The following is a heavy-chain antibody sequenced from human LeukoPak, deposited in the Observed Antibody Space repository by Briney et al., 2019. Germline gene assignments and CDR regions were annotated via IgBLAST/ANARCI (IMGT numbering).Heavy chain of an antibody. J-gene: IGHJ4*02. CDR1: AGSFSGYY. Sequence: SETLSLTCAVYAGSFSGYYWSLIRQPPGKGLEWIGEINHSGSTNYNPSLKSRVTISVDTSKNQFSLKLSSVTAADTAVYYCARSISSPGTFDYWGQGTLVTVSS. CDR3: ARSISSPGTFDY. CDR2: INHSGST. V-gene: IGHV4-34*01. D-gene: IGHD6-6*01.